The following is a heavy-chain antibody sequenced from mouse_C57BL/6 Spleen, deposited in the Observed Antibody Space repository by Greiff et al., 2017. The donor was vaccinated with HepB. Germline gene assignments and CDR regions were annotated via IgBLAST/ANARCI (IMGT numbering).Heavy chain of an antibody. V-gene: IGHV5-17*01. CDR1: GFTFSDYG. Sequence: EVKLMESGGGLVKPGGSLKLSCAASGFTFSDYGMHWVRQAPEKGLEWVAYISSGSSTIYYADTVKGRFTISRDNAKNTLFLQMTSLRSEDTAMYYCARREPWAFAYWGQGTLVTVSA. J-gene: IGHJ3*01. CDR2: ISSGSSTI. CDR3: ARREPWAFAY.